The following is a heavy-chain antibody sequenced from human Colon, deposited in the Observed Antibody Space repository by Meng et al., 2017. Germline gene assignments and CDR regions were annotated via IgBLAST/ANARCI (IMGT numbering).Heavy chain of an antibody. D-gene: IGHD2-8*02. CDR2: TYGSVNT. J-gene: IGHJ4*02. CDR3: AKNGAYCLEY. V-gene: IGHV4-4*02. Sequence: QVQLQEPGPGLVKPSGTLSLTCAVSGGSITNSNWWSWVRQPPGKGLEWIGQTYGSVNTAYNPSLKSRVTISVDKSKNQLSLTLSSVIAADTAVYYCAKNGAYCLEYWGQGILVTVSS. CDR1: GGSITNSNW.